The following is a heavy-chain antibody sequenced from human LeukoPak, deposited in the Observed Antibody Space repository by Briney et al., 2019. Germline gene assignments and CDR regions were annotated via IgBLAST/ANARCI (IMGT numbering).Heavy chain of an antibody. Sequence: QPGGTVRLSCAASGFTFSSYGMSWVRQAPGRGLEWVSAISGSGSTTYYADSVKGRFTISRDNSKNTLYLQMNSLRAEDTAVYYCAKGRAGKYYYDSSDYWGQGTLVTVSS. D-gene: IGHD3-22*01. V-gene: IGHV3-23*01. CDR1: GFTFSSYG. J-gene: IGHJ4*02. CDR3: AKGRAGKYYYDSSDY. CDR2: ISGSGSTT.